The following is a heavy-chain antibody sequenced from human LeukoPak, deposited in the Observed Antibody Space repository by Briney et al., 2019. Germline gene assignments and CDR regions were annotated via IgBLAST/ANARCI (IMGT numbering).Heavy chain of an antibody. CDR2: ISSYNGDT. J-gene: IGHJ4*02. Sequence: ASVKVSCKASGYTFTNYGITWVRQAPGQGLEGMGWISSYNGDTKYAQKVQGRVTVTTDTSTSTAYMELRSLSLDDTAVYYCARGDYGGGFDYWGQGTLVTVSS. CDR1: GYTFTNYG. V-gene: IGHV1-18*01. CDR3: ARGDYGGGFDY. D-gene: IGHD4-23*01.